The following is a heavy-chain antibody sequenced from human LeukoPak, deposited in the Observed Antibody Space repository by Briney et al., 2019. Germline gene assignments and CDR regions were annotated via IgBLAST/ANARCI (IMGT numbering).Heavy chain of an antibody. CDR2: IRSKANSYAP. D-gene: IGHD6-13*01. CDR1: GFTFSGSA. V-gene: IGHV3-73*01. Sequence: GGSLRLSCAASGFTFSGSAMHWVRQASGKGLEWVGRIRSKANSYAPAYAASVKGRFTISRDDSKNTAYLQMNSLKTEDTAVYYCTRQGIYGMDVWGQGTTVTVSS. J-gene: IGHJ6*02. CDR3: TRQGIYGMDV.